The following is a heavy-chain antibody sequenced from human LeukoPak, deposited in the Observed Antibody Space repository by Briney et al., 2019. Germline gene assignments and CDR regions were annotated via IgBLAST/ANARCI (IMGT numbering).Heavy chain of an antibody. V-gene: IGHV3-21*01. J-gene: IGHJ6*02. CDR2: ISSSSYI. Sequence: GGSLRLSCAASGFTFSSYSVNWVRQAPGKGLEWVSSISSSSYIYYADSVKGRFTISRDNAKNSLYLQMNSLRAEDTAVYYCARAHYDSSGYFYDYGMDVWGQGTTVTVSS. D-gene: IGHD3-22*01. CDR1: GFTFSSYS. CDR3: ARAHYDSSGYFYDYGMDV.